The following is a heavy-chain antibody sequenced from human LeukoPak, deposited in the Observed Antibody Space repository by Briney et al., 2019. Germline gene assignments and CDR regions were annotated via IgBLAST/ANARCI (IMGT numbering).Heavy chain of an antibody. CDR3: ARERSSTVTTQDGMDV. Sequence: ASVKVSCNASGYTFTSYDINWVRQAPGQGLEWMGWINPNSGGTNYAQKFQGWVTMTRDTSISTAYMELSRLRSDDTAVYYCARERSSTVTTQDGMDVWGQGTTVTVSS. CDR1: GYTFTSYD. D-gene: IGHD4-17*01. CDR2: INPNSGGT. V-gene: IGHV1-2*04. J-gene: IGHJ6*02.